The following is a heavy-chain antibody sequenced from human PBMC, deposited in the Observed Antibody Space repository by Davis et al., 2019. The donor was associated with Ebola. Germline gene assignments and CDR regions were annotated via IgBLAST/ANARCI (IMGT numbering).Heavy chain of an antibody. Sequence: SETLSLTCSVSGDSISSSSHYWGWIRQPPGKGLEWIGSFYNSGGTYSNPSLKSRVTLSVDTSKNQFSLKLSSVTAADTAVYYCASQKSYRGTYYYFDYWGQGTLVTVSS. J-gene: IGHJ4*02. CDR2: FYNSGGT. CDR3: ASQKSYRGTYYYFDY. D-gene: IGHD1-26*01. CDR1: GDSISSSSHY. V-gene: IGHV4-39*01.